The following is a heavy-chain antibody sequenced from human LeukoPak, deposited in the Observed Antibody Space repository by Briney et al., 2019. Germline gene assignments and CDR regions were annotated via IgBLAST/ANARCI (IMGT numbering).Heavy chain of an antibody. CDR3: ASYKVVPAAMGGWFDP. Sequence: PSETLSLTCTVSGGSISSGGYYWGWIRQHPGKGLEWIGYIYYSGSTYYNPSLKSRVTISVDTSKNQFSLNLSSVTAADTAVYYCASYKVVPAAMGGWFDPWGQGTLVTVSS. CDR1: GGSISSGGYY. V-gene: IGHV4-31*03. J-gene: IGHJ5*02. D-gene: IGHD2-2*01. CDR2: IYYSGST.